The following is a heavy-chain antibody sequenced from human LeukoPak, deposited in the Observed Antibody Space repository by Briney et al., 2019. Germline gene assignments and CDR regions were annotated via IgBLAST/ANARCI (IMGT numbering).Heavy chain of an antibody. CDR3: ATVDEYYYDSSGYSRY. CDR2: INPNSGGT. V-gene: IGHV1-2*02. Sequence: ASVKVSCKASGYTFTGYNMHWVRQGPGQGLEWMGWINPNSGGTNYAQKFQGRVTMTRDTSISTAYMELSRLRSDDTAVYYCATVDEYYYDSSGYSRYWGQGTLVTVSS. D-gene: IGHD3-22*01. J-gene: IGHJ4*02. CDR1: GYTFTGYN.